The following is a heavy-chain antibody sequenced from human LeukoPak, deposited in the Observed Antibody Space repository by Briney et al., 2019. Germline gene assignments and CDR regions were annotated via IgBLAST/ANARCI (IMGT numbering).Heavy chain of an antibody. CDR1: GGSISSYY. V-gene: IGHV4-4*07. Sequence: PSETLSLTCTVSGGSISSYYWSWIRQPAGKGLEWIGRIYTSGSTNYNPSLKSRVTMSVDTSKNQFSLKLSSVTAADTAVYYCARDLPTRLVKDKDYFDYWGQGTLVTVSS. J-gene: IGHJ4*02. D-gene: IGHD3-9*01. CDR2: IYTSGST. CDR3: ARDLPTRLVKDKDYFDY.